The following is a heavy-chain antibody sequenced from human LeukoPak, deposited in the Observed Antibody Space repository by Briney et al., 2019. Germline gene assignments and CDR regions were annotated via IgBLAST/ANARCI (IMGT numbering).Heavy chain of an antibody. CDR2: ISWNSVSI. Sequence: PGGSLRLSCAASGFTFDDYAMHWVRQAPGKGLEWVSGISWNSVSIDYADAVKGRFTISRDNAKNSLYLQMNSLRAEDTAVYYCARDVRWELSTFDYWGQGTLVTVSS. J-gene: IGHJ4*02. D-gene: IGHD1-26*01. CDR3: ARDVRWELSTFDY. CDR1: GFTFDDYA. V-gene: IGHV3-9*01.